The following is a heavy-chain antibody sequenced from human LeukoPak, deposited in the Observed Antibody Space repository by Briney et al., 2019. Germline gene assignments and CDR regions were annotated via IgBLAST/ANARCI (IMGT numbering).Heavy chain of an antibody. V-gene: IGHV3-7*01. CDR1: GFTFSSYW. J-gene: IGHJ3*02. Sequence: PGGSLRLSCAASGFTFSSYWMSWVRQAPGKGLEWVANIKQDGSEKYYVDSVKGRFTISRDNAKNSLYLQMNSLRAEDTAVYYCARLDRADCSSKRCSRGSGGFDIWGQGTMVTVSS. CDR2: IKQDGSEK. D-gene: IGHD2-2*01. CDR3: ARLDRADCSSKRCSRGSGGFDI.